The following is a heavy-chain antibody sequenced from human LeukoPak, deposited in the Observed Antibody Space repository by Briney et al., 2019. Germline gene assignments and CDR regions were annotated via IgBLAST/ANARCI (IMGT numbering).Heavy chain of an antibody. CDR1: GGTFSSYA. D-gene: IGHD6-19*01. V-gene: IGHV1-69*04. CDR2: IIPILGIA. Sequence: SVKVSCKASGGTFSSYAISWVRQAPGQGLEWMGRIIPILGIANYAQKFQGRVTITADKSTSTAYMELSSLRSEDTAVYYCARDGQWLVRGYFDYWGQGTLVTVSS. J-gene: IGHJ4*02. CDR3: ARDGQWLVRGYFDY.